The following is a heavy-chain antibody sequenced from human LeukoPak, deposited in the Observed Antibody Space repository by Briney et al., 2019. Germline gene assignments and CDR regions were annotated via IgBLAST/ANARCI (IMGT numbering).Heavy chain of an antibody. J-gene: IGHJ4*02. CDR1: GYTFTGYY. CDR3: ARDPKGYYYDSSGPAGDY. V-gene: IGHV1-69*04. Sequence: SVKVSCKASGYTFTGYYMHWVRQAPGQGLEWMGRIIPILGIANYAQKFQGRVTITADKSTSTAYMELSSLRSEDTAVYYCARDPKGYYYDSSGPAGDYWGQGTLVTVSS. D-gene: IGHD3-22*01. CDR2: IIPILGIA.